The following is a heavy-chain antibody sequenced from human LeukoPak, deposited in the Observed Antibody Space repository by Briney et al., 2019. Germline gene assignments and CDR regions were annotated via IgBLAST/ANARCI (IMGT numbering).Heavy chain of an antibody. CDR2: INPNSGGT. CDR3: ARGDYNRGYFYMDV. J-gene: IGHJ6*03. Sequence: ASVKVSCKAYGYTFTGYYVHWVRQAPGQGLEWMGWINPNSGGTNYAQKFQGRVAMTSDTSISTAYMELNRLRSDDMAVYFCARGDYNRGYFYMDVWGKGTTVTVSS. CDR1: GYTFTGYY. V-gene: IGHV1-2*02. D-gene: IGHD4-11*01.